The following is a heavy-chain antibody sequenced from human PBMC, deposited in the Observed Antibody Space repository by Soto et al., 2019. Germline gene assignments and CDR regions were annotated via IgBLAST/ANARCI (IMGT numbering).Heavy chain of an antibody. CDR2: INSDGSST. J-gene: IGHJ4*02. CDR3: ARESGSWRTAHFDY. Sequence: GGSLRLSCAASGFTFSSYWMHWVRQAPGKGLVWVSRINSDGSSTSYADSVKGRFTISRDNAKNTLYLQMNSLRAEDTAVYYCARESGSWRTAHFDYWGQGTLVTVSS. CDR1: GFTFSSYW. D-gene: IGHD6-13*01. V-gene: IGHV3-74*01.